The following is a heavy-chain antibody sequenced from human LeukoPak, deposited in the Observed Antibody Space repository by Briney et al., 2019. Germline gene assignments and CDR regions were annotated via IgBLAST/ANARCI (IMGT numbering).Heavy chain of an antibody. D-gene: IGHD3-9*01. J-gene: IGHJ6*02. Sequence: GGSLRLSCAVSGFIFDDYDLSWVRQVPGKGLEWVSGINWNGGSTGYADSVKGRFTISRDNAKNSLYLEMNSLRAEDTALYHCARDGYYDILSGYYAVYYGMDVWGQGTTVTVSS. CDR2: INWNGGST. CDR1: GFIFDDYD. V-gene: IGHV3-20*01. CDR3: ARDGYYDILSGYYAVYYGMDV.